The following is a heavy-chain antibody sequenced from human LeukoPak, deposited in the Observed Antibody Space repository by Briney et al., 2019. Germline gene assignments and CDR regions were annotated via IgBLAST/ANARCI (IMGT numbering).Heavy chain of an antibody. V-gene: IGHV4-59*08. CDR2: MFYTGST. J-gene: IGHJ5*02. Sequence: SETLSLTCTGFGASINGYFWNWIRQPPGKGLEWIGYMFYTGSTNYNPSLKNRVTISVDTPRNQFSLKLSSVTAADTAVYYCARLSYSSGLYWFDPWGQGTLVTVSS. CDR3: ARLSYSSGLYWFDP. CDR1: GASINGYF. D-gene: IGHD6-19*01.